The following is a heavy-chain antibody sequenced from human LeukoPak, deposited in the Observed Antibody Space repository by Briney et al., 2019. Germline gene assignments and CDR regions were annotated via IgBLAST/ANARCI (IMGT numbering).Heavy chain of an antibody. CDR3: ARVGFYESSSAFDI. V-gene: IGHV3-48*03. CDR2: ISSSVTTI. CDR1: GFTFSSYE. D-gene: IGHD3-22*01. J-gene: IGHJ3*02. Sequence: GGSLRLSCAASGFTFSSYEMNWVRQAPGKGLEWVSYISSSVTTIYYADSVKGRFTISRDNAKNSLYLQMNSLRAEDTAVYYCARVGFYESSSAFDIWGQGTMVTVSS.